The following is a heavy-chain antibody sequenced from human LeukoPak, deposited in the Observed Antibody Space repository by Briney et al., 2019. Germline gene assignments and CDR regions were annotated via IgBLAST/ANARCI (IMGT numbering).Heavy chain of an antibody. V-gene: IGHV7-4-1*02. CDR1: GYTFTSYA. CDR3: ARVGTGYIAAAGHFDY. J-gene: IGHJ4*02. D-gene: IGHD6-13*01. CDR2: INTNTGNP. Sequence: GASVKVSCKASGYTFTSYAMNWVRQAPGQGLEWMGWINTNTGNPTYAQGFTGRFVFSLDTSVSTAYLQISSLKAEDTAVYYCARVGTGYIAAAGHFDYWGQGTLVTVSS.